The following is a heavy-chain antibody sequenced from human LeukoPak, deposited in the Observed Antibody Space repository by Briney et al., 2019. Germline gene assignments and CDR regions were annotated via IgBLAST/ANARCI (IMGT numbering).Heavy chain of an antibody. CDR3: ARDRGKWELRNWFDP. D-gene: IGHD1-26*01. CDR1: GFTFSSYS. V-gene: IGHV3-21*01. J-gene: IGHJ5*02. Sequence: GGSLRLSCAAPGFTFSSYSMNWVRQAPGKGLEWVSSISSSSSYIYYADSVKGRFTISRDNAKNSLYLQMNSLRAEDTAVYYCARDRGKWELRNWFDPWGQGTLVTVSS. CDR2: ISSSSSYI.